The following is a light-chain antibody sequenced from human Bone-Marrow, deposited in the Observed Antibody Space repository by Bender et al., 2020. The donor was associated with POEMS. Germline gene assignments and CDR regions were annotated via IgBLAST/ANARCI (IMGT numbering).Light chain of an antibody. CDR2: EVA. Sequence: QSALTQPASVSGSPGQSITISCTGTSSDVGGYNYVSWYQQHPGKAPKLMIYEVAKRPSGFSNRFSGSKSGNAASLTISGLQAEDEADYYCSSYTDGSTGLCGGGTEVTV. CDR1: SSDVGGYNY. CDR3: SSYTDGSTGL. J-gene: IGLJ2*01. V-gene: IGLV2-14*01.